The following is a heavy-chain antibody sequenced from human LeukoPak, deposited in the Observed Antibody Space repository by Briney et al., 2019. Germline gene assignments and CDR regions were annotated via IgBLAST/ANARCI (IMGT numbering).Heavy chain of an antibody. Sequence: GGSLRLSCAASGFTFSSYWMSWVRQAPGKGLEWVANIKQDGSEKYYVDSVKGRFTISRDNAKNSLYLQMNSLRAEDTAVYYCARDLSSSGWYGPLLCDYWGQGTLVTVSS. V-gene: IGHV3-7*01. CDR3: ARDLSSSGWYGPLLCDY. CDR1: GFTFSSYW. J-gene: IGHJ4*02. D-gene: IGHD6-19*01. CDR2: IKQDGSEK.